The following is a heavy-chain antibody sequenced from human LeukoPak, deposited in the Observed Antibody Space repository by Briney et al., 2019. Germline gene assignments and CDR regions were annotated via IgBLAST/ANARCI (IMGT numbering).Heavy chain of an antibody. J-gene: IGHJ4*02. V-gene: IGHV3-30*02. CDR3: ARVVGALLARPFDY. D-gene: IGHD1-26*01. Sequence: PGGSLRLSCAASGFTFANAWMSWVRQAPGKGLEWVAFIRYDGSNKYYADSVKGRFTISRDNSKNTLYLQMNSLRAEDTAVYYCARVVGALLARPFDYWGQGTLVTVSS. CDR1: GFTFANAW. CDR2: IRYDGSNK.